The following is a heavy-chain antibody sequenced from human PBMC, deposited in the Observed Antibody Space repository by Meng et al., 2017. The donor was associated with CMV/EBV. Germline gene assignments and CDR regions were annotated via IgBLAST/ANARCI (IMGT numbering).Heavy chain of an antibody. CDR1: GGSCSGYY. CDR2: INHSGST. CDR3: AGFTFGGVIVRWFDP. V-gene: IGHV4-34*01. J-gene: IGHJ5*02. Sequence: VYGGSCSGYYWSWSRQPPGKGLEWIGEINHSGSTNYNPSLKSRVTISVDTSKNQFSLKLSSVTAADTAVYYCAGFTFGGVIVRWFDPWGQGTPVTVSS. D-gene: IGHD3-16*02.